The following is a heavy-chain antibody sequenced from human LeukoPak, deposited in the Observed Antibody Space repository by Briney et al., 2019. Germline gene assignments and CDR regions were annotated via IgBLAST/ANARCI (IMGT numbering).Heavy chain of an antibody. CDR2: INHSGST. J-gene: IGHJ4*02. CDR1: GGSFSGYH. V-gene: IGHV4-34*01. D-gene: IGHD6-19*01. Sequence: PSETLSLTCAVYGGSFSGYHWSWIRQPPGKGLEWIGEINHSGSTNYNPSLKSRVTISVDTSKNQFSLKLSSVTAADTAVYYCARGRIGSGWYGYWGQGTLVTVSS. CDR3: ARGRIGSGWYGY.